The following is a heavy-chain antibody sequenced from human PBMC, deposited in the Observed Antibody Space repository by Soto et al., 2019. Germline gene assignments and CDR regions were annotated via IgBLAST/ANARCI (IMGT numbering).Heavy chain of an antibody. V-gene: IGHV4-59*01. CDR2: IYYSGST. CDR1: GGSISSYY. J-gene: IGHJ6*02. Sequence: SETLSLTCTVSGGSISSYYWSWIRQPPGKGLEWIGYIYYSGSTNYNPSLKSRVTISVDTSKNHFSLNLSSVTTADTAVYYCARYWAAAAMNDPNYYYYYGMDVWGQGTTVTVSS. D-gene: IGHD2-2*01. CDR3: ARYWAAAAMNDPNYYYYYGMDV.